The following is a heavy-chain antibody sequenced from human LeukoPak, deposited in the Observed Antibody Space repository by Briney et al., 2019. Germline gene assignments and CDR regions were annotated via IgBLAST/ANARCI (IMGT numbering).Heavy chain of an antibody. Sequence: GASVKVSCKASGYTFTGYYMHWVRQASGQGLEWMGRINPNSGGTNYAQKFQGRVTMTRDTSIGTAYMELSRLRSDDTAVYYCARDILAVAGDYWGQGTLVTVSS. J-gene: IGHJ4*02. CDR1: GYTFTGYY. D-gene: IGHD6-19*01. V-gene: IGHV1-2*06. CDR2: INPNSGGT. CDR3: ARDILAVAGDY.